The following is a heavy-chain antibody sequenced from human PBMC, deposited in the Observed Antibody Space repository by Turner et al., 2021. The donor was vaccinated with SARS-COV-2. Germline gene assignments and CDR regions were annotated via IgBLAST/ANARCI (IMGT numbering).Heavy chain of an antibody. J-gene: IGHJ6*02. CDR1: GGSISSSSYY. CDR2: IYYSGSA. D-gene: IGHD5-18*01. V-gene: IGHV4-39*01. CDR3: ARLMDTAMDYYGTDV. Sequence: QLQLQESGPGLVKPSETLSLTCTVSGGSISSSSYYWGWIRQPPGKGLEWIGNIYYSGSADYNPSLKSRVTIYVDPSKNQFSLKLTSVTAADTAVYYCARLMDTAMDYYGTDVWGQGTTVTVSS.